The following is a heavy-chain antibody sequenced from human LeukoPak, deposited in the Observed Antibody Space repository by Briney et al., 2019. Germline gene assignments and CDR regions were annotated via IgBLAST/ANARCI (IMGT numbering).Heavy chain of an antibody. V-gene: IGHV5-10-1*01. Sequence: GESLKISCKGSGYSFTSYWTSWVRQMPGKGLEWMGRIDPSDSYTNYSPSFQGHVTISADKSISTAYLQWSSLKASDTAMYYCARRGRYYDSSGYYYRGPFDYWGQGTLVTVSS. CDR2: IDPSDSYT. CDR1: GYSFTSYW. J-gene: IGHJ4*02. D-gene: IGHD3-22*01. CDR3: ARRGRYYDSSGYYYRGPFDY.